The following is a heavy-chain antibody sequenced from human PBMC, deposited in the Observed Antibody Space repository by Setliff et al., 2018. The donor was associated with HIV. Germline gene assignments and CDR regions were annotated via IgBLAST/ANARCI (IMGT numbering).Heavy chain of an antibody. J-gene: IGHJ4*02. D-gene: IGHD2-2*01. CDR2: MYTTVDA. CDR1: GASVGSYF. V-gene: IGHV4-4*07. Sequence: SETLSLTCTVTGASVGSYFWSWIRQSAGKGLEWIGRMYTTVDAAYNPSLKSRVIMSVDTSKNQISPKLTSVTAADTAMYYCARDPAIYFDFWGQGVLVTVSS. CDR3: ARDPAIYFDF.